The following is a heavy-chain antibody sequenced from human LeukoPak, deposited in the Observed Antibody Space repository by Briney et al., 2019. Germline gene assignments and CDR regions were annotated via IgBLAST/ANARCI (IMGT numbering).Heavy chain of an antibody. D-gene: IGHD3-3*01. V-gene: IGHV4-61*02. CDR3: AREEGRYYDFWSGYYKY. J-gene: IGHJ4*02. CDR1: GGSISSGSYY. CDR2: IYTSGST. Sequence: PSQTLSLTCTVSGGSISSGSYYWSWIRQPAGKGLEWIGRIYTSGSTNYNPSLKSRVTISVDTSKNQFSLKLSSVTAADTAVYYCAREEGRYYDFWSGYYKYWGQGTQVTVSS.